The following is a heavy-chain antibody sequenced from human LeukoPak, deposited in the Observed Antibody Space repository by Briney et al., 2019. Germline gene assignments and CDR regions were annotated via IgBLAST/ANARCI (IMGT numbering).Heavy chain of an antibody. CDR2: IYPGDSDT. J-gene: IGHJ4*02. Sequence: PGASLKISCEGSGYTFTNYWIALVRQLPGKGLEWMGIIYPGDSDTRYSPSFQGQVTFSADKSINTAYLQWSSLKTSDTAMYYCARPGTVAAYFYYWGQGTLVTVSS. CDR1: GYTFTNYW. V-gene: IGHV5-51*01. CDR3: ARPGTVAAYFYY. D-gene: IGHD6-19*01.